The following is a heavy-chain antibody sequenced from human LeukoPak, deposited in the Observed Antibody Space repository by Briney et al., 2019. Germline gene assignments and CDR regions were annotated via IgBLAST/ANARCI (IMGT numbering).Heavy chain of an antibody. CDR2: IYSSGST. Sequence: SETLSLTCTVSGDSFSGGDFYWSWIRQPPGKGLEWIGCIYSSGSTHYNPSLKSRVTISVDTSKNQFSLKLSSVTAADTAVYYCARDGSAGNNWFDPWGQGTLVTVSS. J-gene: IGHJ5*02. D-gene: IGHD6-13*01. CDR1: GDSFSGGDFY. CDR3: ARDGSAGNNWFDP. V-gene: IGHV4-30-4*01.